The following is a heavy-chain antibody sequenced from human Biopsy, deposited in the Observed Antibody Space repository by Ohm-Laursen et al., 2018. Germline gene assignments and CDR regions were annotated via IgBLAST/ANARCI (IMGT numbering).Heavy chain of an antibody. CDR1: GGSVSSNTNY. J-gene: IGHJ5*02. V-gene: IGHV4-39*01. CDR3: ARHPTGFWFDP. Sequence: SDTLSPTCTVSGGSVSSNTNYWAWIRQPPGKGLEWIGRIFYSGIIYYDPSLKSRVSISVDTSKNQFSLNLNSVTAADTAVYYCARHPTGFWFDPWGQGTLVIVSS. CDR2: IFYSGII.